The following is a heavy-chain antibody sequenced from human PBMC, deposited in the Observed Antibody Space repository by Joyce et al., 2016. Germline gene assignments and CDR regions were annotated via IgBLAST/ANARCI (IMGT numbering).Heavy chain of an antibody. J-gene: IGHJ4*02. CDR3: ARQSRQLRSFDY. Sequence: EVQLVQSGAEVKKTGESLRISSKGSGYSFTSYWLSWVRQMSGKGLVWMGRIDRTYSDPNHSPSFKAHVTTSAAKSISTAYLQGSSLKASDTAMYYGARQSRQLRSFDYWGQGTLVTVSS. CDR2: IDRTYSDP. V-gene: IGHV5-10-1*03. D-gene: IGHD2-2*01. CDR1: GYSFTSYW.